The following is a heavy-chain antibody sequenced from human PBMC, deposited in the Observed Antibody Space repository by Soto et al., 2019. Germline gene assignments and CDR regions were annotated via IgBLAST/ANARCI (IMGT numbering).Heavy chain of an antibody. CDR1: GFTFSSYA. V-gene: IGHV3-30-3*01. CDR2: ISYDGSNK. D-gene: IGHD3-10*01. J-gene: IGHJ4*02. Sequence: QVQLVESGGGVVQPGRSLRLSCAASGFTFSSYAMHWVRQAPGKGLEWVAVISYDGSNKYYADSVKGRFTISRDNSKITLYLQMNSLRAEDSAVYYCARAYGTMVRGVVGDFWGQGTLVTVSS. CDR3: ARAYGTMVRGVVGDF.